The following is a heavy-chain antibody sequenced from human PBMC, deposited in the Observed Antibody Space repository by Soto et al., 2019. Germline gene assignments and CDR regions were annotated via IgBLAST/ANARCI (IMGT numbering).Heavy chain of an antibody. CDR1: GFTFSSYA. CDR3: ATVPSRRGGCFDY. Sequence: EVQLLESGGGLVQPGGSLRLSCAASGFTFSSYAMNWVRQAPGKGLEWVSAISGSGGNTYYADSVKGRFTISRDNSKNTLYLKMNSLRAEDMAVYDGATVPSRRGGCFDYWAQGTLVTVSS. CDR2: ISGSGGNT. J-gene: IGHJ4*02. V-gene: IGHV3-23*01. D-gene: IGHD6-19*01.